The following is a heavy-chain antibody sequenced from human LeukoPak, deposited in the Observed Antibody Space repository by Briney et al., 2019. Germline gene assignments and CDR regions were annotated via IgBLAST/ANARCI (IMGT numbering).Heavy chain of an antibody. D-gene: IGHD2-15*01. CDR1: GFTFSSYS. CDR2: ISSSSSYI. J-gene: IGHJ6*02. CDR3: ARDRVIARMVDPYGMDV. V-gene: IGHV3-21*01. Sequence: AGSLTLSCAASGFTFSSYSMNWVRQAPGKGLEWVSSISSSSSYIYYADSVKGRFTISRDNAKNSLDLQRNSLRAEDTAVYYCARDRVIARMVDPYGMDVWGQGTTVTVSS.